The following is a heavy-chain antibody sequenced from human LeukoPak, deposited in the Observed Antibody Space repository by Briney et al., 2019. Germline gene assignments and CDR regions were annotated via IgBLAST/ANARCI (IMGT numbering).Heavy chain of an antibody. J-gene: IGHJ3*02. V-gene: IGHV4-59*01. D-gene: IGHD5-12*01. CDR1: GGSISSYY. CDR2: ISYSGIT. CDR3: ARHTRPGYGGSENAFDI. Sequence: KTSETLSLTCTVSGGSISSYYWSWIRQPPGKGLEWIGYISYSGITNYIPSLKSRVTFSVDTSKKQFSLRLSSVTAADTAVYFCARHTRPGYGGSENAFDIWGQGTMVTVST.